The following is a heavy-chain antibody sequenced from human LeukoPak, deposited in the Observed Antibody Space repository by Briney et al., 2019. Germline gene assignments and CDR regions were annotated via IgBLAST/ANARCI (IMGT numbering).Heavy chain of an antibody. Sequence: GGSLRLSCDASGFTFSNAWMSWVRQAPGKGLEWVGRIKSKTDGGATEYAAAVKGRFTISRDDSKNTLYLQMNSLKTEDTAVYYCTTVFQPLGYCSSTSCYPNYWGQGTLVTVSS. CDR1: GFTFSNAW. D-gene: IGHD2-2*01. V-gene: IGHV3-15*01. J-gene: IGHJ4*02. CDR2: IKSKTDGGAT. CDR3: TTVFQPLGYCSSTSCYPNY.